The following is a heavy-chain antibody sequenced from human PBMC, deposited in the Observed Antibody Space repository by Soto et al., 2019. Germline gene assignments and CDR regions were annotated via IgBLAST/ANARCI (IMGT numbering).Heavy chain of an antibody. CDR1: GFTFRSNA. CDR3: ARDSDNGGDSLLYYGMDV. V-gene: IGHV3-23*01. D-gene: IGHD2-21*02. CDR2: ISGSGDST. J-gene: IGHJ6*02. Sequence: GGSLRLSCAASGFTFRSNAVTWVRQAPGKGLEWVSSISGSGDSTYYADSVKGRFTISRDNSKNTLFLLMDSLRAEDTAVYYCARDSDNGGDSLLYYGMDVWGQGTTVTVSS.